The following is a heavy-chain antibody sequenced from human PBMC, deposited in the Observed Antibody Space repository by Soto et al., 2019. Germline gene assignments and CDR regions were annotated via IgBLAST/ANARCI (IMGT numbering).Heavy chain of an antibody. CDR1: GGSISSSHY. J-gene: IGHJ4*02. CDR2: VFYSGST. Sequence: QLQLQESGPGLVKSSETLSLTCTVSGGSISSSHYWGWIRQPPGKGLEWIGSVFYSGSTYYNPSFKSRVTISGDTSKNQFSLKVNSVTATDTAVYYCARHYNTGAFFDYWGQGTLVTVSS. V-gene: IGHV4-39*01. CDR3: ARHYNTGAFFDY. D-gene: IGHD1-20*01.